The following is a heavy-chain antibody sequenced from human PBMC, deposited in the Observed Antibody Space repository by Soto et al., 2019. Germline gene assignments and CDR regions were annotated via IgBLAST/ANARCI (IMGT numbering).Heavy chain of an antibody. V-gene: IGHV1-69*13. D-gene: IGHD3-9*01. J-gene: IGHJ6*02. CDR3: ATEARVLRYFDWLLYAPQYYYGMDV. CDR2: IIPIFGTA. CDR1: GGTFSSYA. Sequence: SVKVSCKASGGTFSSYAISWVRQAPGQGLEWMGGIIPIFGTANYAQKFQGRVTITADESTSTAYMELSSLRSEDTAVYYCATEARVLRYFDWLLYAPQYYYGMDVWGQGTTVTVS.